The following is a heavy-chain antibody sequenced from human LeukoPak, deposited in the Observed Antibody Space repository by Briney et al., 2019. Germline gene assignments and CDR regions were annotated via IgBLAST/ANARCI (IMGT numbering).Heavy chain of an antibody. V-gene: IGHV1-2*02. CDR2: INPNSGGT. J-gene: IGHJ6*03. Sequence: ASVKVSCKASGYTFTSYGISWVRQAPGQGLEWMGWINPNSGGTNYAQKFQGRVTMTRDTSISTAYMELSRLRSDDTAVYYCARSPGSDYVWGSYRSYYYYYYMDVWGKGTTVTVSS. CDR1: GYTFTSYG. CDR3: ARSPGSDYVWGSYRSYYYYYYMDV. D-gene: IGHD3-16*02.